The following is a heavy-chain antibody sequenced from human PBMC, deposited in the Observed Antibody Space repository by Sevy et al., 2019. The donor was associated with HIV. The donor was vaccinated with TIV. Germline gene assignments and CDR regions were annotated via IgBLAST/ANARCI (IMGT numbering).Heavy chain of an antibody. CDR1: GDSVSSNSAA. CDR3: ARADSLIGYSSGGSCYEYYYGMDV. J-gene: IGHJ6*02. V-gene: IGHV6-1*01. Sequence: SQTLSLTCAISGDSVSSNSAAWNWIRQSPSRGLEWLGRTYYRSKWYNDYAVSVKSRITINPDTSKNQFSLQLNSVTPEDTAVYYCARADSLIGYSSGGSCYEYYYGMDVWGQGTTVTVS. CDR2: TYYRSKWYN. D-gene: IGHD2-15*01.